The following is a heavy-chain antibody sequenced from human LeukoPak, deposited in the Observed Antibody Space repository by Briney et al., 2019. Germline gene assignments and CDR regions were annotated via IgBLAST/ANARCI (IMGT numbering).Heavy chain of an antibody. CDR3: ARDSNTDWYFDL. D-gene: IGHD2-8*02. J-gene: IGHJ2*01. Sequence: AGGSLRLSCAASGFTFSSHWVHWVRQAPGKGLVWVSHINNDGRSRRYADSVKGRFTISRDNAKNTVYLQMNSLRAEDTAVYYCARDSNTDWYFDLWGRGTLVTVSS. CDR2: INNDGRSR. V-gene: IGHV3-74*01. CDR1: GFTFSSHW.